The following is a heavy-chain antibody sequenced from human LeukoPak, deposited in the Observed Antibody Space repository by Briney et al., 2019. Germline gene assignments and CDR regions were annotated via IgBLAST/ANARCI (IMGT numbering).Heavy chain of an antibody. V-gene: IGHV1-69*01. CDR3: ARDPYGDYVTGYFQH. D-gene: IGHD4-17*01. CDR2: IIPIFGTA. J-gene: IGHJ1*01. CDR1: GGTFSRYA. Sequence: ASVKVSCKASGGTFSRYAISWVRQAPGQGLEWMGGIIPIFGTANYAQKFQGRVTITADESTSTAYMELSSLRSEDTAVYYCARDPYGDYVTGYFQHWGQGTLVTVSS.